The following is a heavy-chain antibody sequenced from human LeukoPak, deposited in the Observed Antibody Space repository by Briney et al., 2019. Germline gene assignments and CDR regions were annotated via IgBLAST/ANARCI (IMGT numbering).Heavy chain of an antibody. Sequence: ASVKVSCKASGYTFTSQDISWVRQAPGQGLEWMGRISAYNVNTNYAQKLQGRVTMTTDTSTSTAYMELRSLRSDDTAVYYCAREVATKNYFDYWGQGTLVTVSS. J-gene: IGHJ4*02. CDR2: ISAYNVNT. CDR3: AREVATKNYFDY. CDR1: GYTFTSQD. V-gene: IGHV1-18*01. D-gene: IGHD5-12*01.